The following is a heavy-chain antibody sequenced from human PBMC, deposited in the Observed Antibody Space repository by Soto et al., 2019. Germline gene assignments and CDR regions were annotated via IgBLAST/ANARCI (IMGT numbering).Heavy chain of an antibody. J-gene: IGHJ3*01. Sequence: QVQLQESGPGLVKPSETLSLTCTVSDDSISPYYWSWIRQPPGKGLEWIGYIYYSGSTNYNPSLKXXVXIXXDTPKNQFSLKLSSVTAADTAVYYCARRSYGAFDFWGQGTIVTVSS. CDR1: DDSISPYY. D-gene: IGHD1-26*01. V-gene: IGHV4-59*08. CDR3: ARRSYGAFDF. CDR2: IYYSGST.